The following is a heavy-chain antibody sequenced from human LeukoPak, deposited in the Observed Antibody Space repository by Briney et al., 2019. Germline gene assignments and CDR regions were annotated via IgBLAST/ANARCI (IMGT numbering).Heavy chain of an antibody. Sequence: GGSLRLSCAASAFTFSDYSMNWVRQAPGKGLEWISYISGRSSTIYYADSVRGRFTISRDNAKNSMYLQMNSLRAEDTAVYYCAKDTSIGRYCTNGVCSPFDYWGQGTLVTVSS. J-gene: IGHJ4*02. D-gene: IGHD2-8*01. CDR1: AFTFSDYS. CDR2: ISGRSSTI. CDR3: AKDTSIGRYCTNGVCSPFDY. V-gene: IGHV3-48*01.